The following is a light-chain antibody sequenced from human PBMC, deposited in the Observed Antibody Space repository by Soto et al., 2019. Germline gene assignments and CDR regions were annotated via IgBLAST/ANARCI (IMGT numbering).Light chain of an antibody. CDR2: GAS. CDR1: QSFSSSY. CDR3: QQYGGTPPYT. V-gene: IGKV3-20*01. Sequence: EIVLTQSPGTLSLSPGERATLSCRASQSFSSSYLAWYQQKPGQAPRLLIHGASSRATGIPDRFSGSGSGAVFTLTISRLEPEDFAVYYCQQYGGTPPYTFGQGTKLEIK. J-gene: IGKJ2*01.